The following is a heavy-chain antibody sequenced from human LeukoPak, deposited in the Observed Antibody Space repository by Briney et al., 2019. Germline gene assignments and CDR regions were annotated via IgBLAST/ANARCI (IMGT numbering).Heavy chain of an antibody. D-gene: IGHD3-10*01. CDR3: AKDLSPFSDYYGSGTPRGYYGMDV. CDR2: IRSKAYAGTT. V-gene: IGHV3-49*04. CDR1: GFSFRDYA. J-gene: IGHJ6*02. Sequence: PGGSLRLSCTTSGFSFRDYALSWVRQAPGKGLEWVGFIRSKAYAGTTEYAASVKGRFTISRDDSKTIAYLQMNSLRAEDTAVYYCAKDLSPFSDYYGSGTPRGYYGMDVWGQGTTVTVSS.